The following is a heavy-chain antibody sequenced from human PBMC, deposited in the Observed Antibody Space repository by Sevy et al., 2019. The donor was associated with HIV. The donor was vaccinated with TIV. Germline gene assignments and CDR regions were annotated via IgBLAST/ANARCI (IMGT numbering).Heavy chain of an antibody. Sequence: GGSLRLSCAASGFTVSSNYMSWVRQAPGKGLEWVSVIYSGGSTYYADSVKGRFTISRDNSKNTLYLQMNSLRAEDTAVYYCARQRPRCRGMDVWGQGTTVTVSS. CDR3: ARQRPRCRGMDV. D-gene: IGHD2-8*01. V-gene: IGHV3-53*01. J-gene: IGHJ6*02. CDR1: GFTVSSNY. CDR2: IYSGGST.